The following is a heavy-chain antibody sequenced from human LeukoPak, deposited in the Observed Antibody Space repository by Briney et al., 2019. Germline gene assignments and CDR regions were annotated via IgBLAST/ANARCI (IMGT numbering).Heavy chain of an antibody. CDR3: ARAWESIFGVVPFDY. Sequence: SETLSLTCTVSGGSISSYYWSWIRQPPGKGLEWIGYIYYSGSTNYNPSLKSRVTISVDTSKNQFSLKLSSVTAADTAVYYCARAWESIFGVVPFDYWGQGTLVTVSS. V-gene: IGHV4-59*01. D-gene: IGHD3-3*01. CDR2: IYYSGST. CDR1: GGSISSYY. J-gene: IGHJ4*02.